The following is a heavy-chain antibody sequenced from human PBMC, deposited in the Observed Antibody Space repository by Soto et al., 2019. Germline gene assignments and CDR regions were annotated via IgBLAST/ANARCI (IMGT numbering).Heavy chain of an antibody. D-gene: IGHD4-4*01. CDR3: ARDLKPSTAVTLVVDC. V-gene: IGHV3-21*01. Sequence: GGSLRLSCPAPGFTSSTYSMNWVRQAPGKGLEWVSSVSSSSTYIYYADSVKGRFTISRDNAKNSLYLQMNSLRAEDTAVYYCARDLKPSTAVTLVVDCWGQGTLVTVSS. CDR1: GFTSSTYS. CDR2: VSSSSTYI. J-gene: IGHJ4*02.